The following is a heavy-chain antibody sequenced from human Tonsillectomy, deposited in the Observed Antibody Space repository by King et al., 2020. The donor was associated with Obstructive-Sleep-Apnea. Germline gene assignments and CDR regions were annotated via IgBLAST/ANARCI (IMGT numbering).Heavy chain of an antibody. CDR1: GFTFSSYW. V-gene: IGHV3-74*01. J-gene: IGHJ6*02. CDR3: ANTPYRYYGLDV. Sequence: VQLVESGGGLVQPGGSLRLSCAASGFTFSSYWMFWVRQTPGKGLVWVSRINSDGSSTSHADSVKGRFTISRDNAKNTLYLQMNSLRAEDTAVYYCANTPYRYYGLDVWGQGTTVTVSS. D-gene: IGHD3-16*02. CDR2: INSDGSST.